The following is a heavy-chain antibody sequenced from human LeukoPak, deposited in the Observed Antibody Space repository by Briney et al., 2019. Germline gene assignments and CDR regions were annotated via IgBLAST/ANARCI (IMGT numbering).Heavy chain of an antibody. J-gene: IGHJ4*02. CDR2: ISAYNGNT. Sequence: ASVKVSCTASGYTFTSYGISWVRQAPGQGLEWMGWISAYNGNTNYAQKLQGRVTMTTDTSPSTAYMELRSLRSDDTAVYYCARVNDYGDYQYYFDYWGQGTLVTVSS. CDR1: GYTFTSYG. V-gene: IGHV1-18*01. D-gene: IGHD4-17*01. CDR3: ARVNDYGDYQYYFDY.